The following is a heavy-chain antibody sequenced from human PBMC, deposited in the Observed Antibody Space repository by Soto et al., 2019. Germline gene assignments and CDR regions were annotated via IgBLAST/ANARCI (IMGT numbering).Heavy chain of an antibody. J-gene: IGHJ5*02. Sequence: PSETLRLSCAASGFTFSSYSMNWVRQAPGKGLEWVSSISSSGTYIYYADSVKARFTISRDNAKNSLYLQMNSLRAEDTAVYYCASGKGGGYNWFDPWGQGTLVTVSS. D-gene: IGHD3-16*01. V-gene: IGHV3-21*01. CDR2: ISSSGTYI. CDR3: ASGKGGGYNWFDP. CDR1: GFTFSSYS.